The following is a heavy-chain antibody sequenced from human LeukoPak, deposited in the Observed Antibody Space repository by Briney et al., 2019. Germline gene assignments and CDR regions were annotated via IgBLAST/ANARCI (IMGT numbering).Heavy chain of an antibody. Sequence: GRSLRLSCAASGFTFSVSGMHWVRQAPGKGLDWVAVIAYDGTNEYYADSVKGRFTISRDNSKNTLYLQMNSLRTEDTAAYYCAKDAFWPVGFDPWGQGTLVTVSS. CDR3: AKDAFWPVGFDP. J-gene: IGHJ5*02. CDR1: GFTFSVSG. D-gene: IGHD3-3*02. CDR2: IAYDGTNE. V-gene: IGHV3-30*18.